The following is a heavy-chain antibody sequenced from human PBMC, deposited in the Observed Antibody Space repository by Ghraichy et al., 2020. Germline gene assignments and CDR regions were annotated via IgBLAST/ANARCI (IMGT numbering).Heavy chain of an antibody. J-gene: IGHJ6*03. CDR1: GGSISSGGYS. CDR3: ARGTKGYCSSTSCYRNYYYYMDV. Sequence: SETLSLTCAVSGGSISSGGYSWSWIRQPPGKGLEWIGYIYHSGSTYYNPSLKSRVTISVDRSKNQFSLKLSSVTAADTAVYYCARGTKGYCSSTSCYRNYYYYMDVWGKGTTVTVSS. V-gene: IGHV4-30-2*01. D-gene: IGHD2-2*01. CDR2: IYHSGST.